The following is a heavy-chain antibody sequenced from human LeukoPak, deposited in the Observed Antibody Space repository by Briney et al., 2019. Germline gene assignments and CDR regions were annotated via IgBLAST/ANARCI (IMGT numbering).Heavy chain of an antibody. CDR1: GFTFSSYE. J-gene: IGHJ3*02. V-gene: IGHV3-48*03. D-gene: IGHD4-23*01. CDR2: ISSSGSTI. CDR3: TRERWSRSFDI. Sequence: GGSLRLSCAASGFTFSSYEMNWVRQAPGKGLEWVSYISSSGSTIYYADSVEGRFTISRDNAKNSLYLQMNSLKTEDTAVYYCTRERWSRSFDIWGRGTIVSVSS.